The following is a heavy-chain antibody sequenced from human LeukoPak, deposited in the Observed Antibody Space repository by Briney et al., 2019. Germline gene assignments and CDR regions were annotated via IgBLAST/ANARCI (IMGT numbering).Heavy chain of an antibody. Sequence: SETLSLTXTVSGGSMSDYYWGCIRQPPGKGLEWIGYISYSGKSNSNPSLKSRVTMSVDMSKNQFSLKLASVTAADTAVYYCVRVGRSLHWNPDFWGLGTLVTVSS. V-gene: IGHV4-59*01. CDR2: ISYSGKS. CDR1: GGSMSDYY. J-gene: IGHJ4*02. CDR3: VRVGRSLHWNPDF. D-gene: IGHD1-1*01.